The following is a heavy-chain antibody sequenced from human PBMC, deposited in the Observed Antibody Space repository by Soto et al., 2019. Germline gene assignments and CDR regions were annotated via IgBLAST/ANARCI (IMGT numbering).Heavy chain of an antibody. Sequence: QVQLVESGGGVVQPGRSPRLSCAASGFTFSNYGMHWVRQAPGKGLEWVAVIWYDGSNKYYADSVKGRFTISRDNSKNTLYLQMNSLRVEDTAVYYCARDRFSSPWYNAFDIWGQGTMVTVSS. D-gene: IGHD1-20*01. V-gene: IGHV3-33*01. CDR2: IWYDGSNK. J-gene: IGHJ3*02. CDR3: ARDRFSSPWYNAFDI. CDR1: GFTFSNYG.